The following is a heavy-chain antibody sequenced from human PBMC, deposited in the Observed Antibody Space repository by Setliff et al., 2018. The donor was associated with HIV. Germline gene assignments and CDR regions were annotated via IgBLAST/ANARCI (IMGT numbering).Heavy chain of an antibody. Sequence: GASVKVSCKASGYTFTNYYMHWVRQAPGQGPEWMGIINPSGGSTTYAQKFQGRVTITTDESTSTAYMELRGLRSEDTAVYYCARGGRRSYYYYFHMDVWGKGTTVTVSS. CDR1: GYTFTNYY. D-gene: IGHD3-16*01. CDR3: ARGGRRSYYYYFHMDV. J-gene: IGHJ6*03. V-gene: IGHV1-46*01. CDR2: INPSGGST.